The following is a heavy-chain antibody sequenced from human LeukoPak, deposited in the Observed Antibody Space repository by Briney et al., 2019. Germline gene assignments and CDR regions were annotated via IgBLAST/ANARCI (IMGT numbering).Heavy chain of an antibody. CDR1: GFIFRNYW. V-gene: IGHV3-7*01. Sequence: GGSLRLACAASGFIFRNYWMSWVRQAPGRGLEWVANIKEDGSEKYYVESVKGRFTISRDNAKNSLYLQMSSLRAEDTAVYYCARGVIIRGRLDPWGQGTLVTVSS. J-gene: IGHJ5*02. CDR2: IKEDGSEK. D-gene: IGHD3-16*02. CDR3: ARGVIIRGRLDP.